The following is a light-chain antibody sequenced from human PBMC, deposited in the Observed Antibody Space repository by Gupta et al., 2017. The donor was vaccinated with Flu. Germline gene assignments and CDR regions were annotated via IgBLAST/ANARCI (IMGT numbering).Light chain of an antibody. CDR3: HIWDIASDHGL. J-gene: IGLJ3*02. V-gene: IGLV3-21*02. Sequence: SSVLTQPPSLIVAPGQTATITCAGNSLGGQSVHWYQQRPGQAPLLVVNDDSNRPSGIPERFSGSNSGNTATLTISRVEAGDEADYYCHIWDIASDHGLFGGGTKVTVL. CDR2: DDS. CDR1: SLGGQS.